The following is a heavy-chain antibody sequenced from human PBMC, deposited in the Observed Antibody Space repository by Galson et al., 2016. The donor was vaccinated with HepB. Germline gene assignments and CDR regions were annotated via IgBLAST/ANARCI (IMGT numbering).Heavy chain of an antibody. CDR3: AKERGSRITMVRGVLDAFDI. CDR2: IKSKTDAGTT. V-gene: IGHV3-15*01. CDR1: GFTFTDAW. J-gene: IGHJ3*02. D-gene: IGHD3-10*01. Sequence: SLRLSCAASGFTFTDAWMTWVRQAPGKGLEWVGRIKSKTDAGTTDYAAPGKGRFTISRDDSKNTLYLQMSSLRAEDTAVYYCAKERGSRITMVRGVLDAFDIWGQGTMVTVSS.